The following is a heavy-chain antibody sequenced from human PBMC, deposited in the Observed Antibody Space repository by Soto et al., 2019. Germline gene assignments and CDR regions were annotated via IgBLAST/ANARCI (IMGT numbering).Heavy chain of an antibody. V-gene: IGHV3-33*01. Sequence: QVQLVESGGGVVQPGRSLRLSCAASGFTFSSYGMHWVRQAPGKGLEWVAVIWYDGSNKYYVDSVKGRFTISRDNSKNTLYLQMNSLRAEDTAVYYCARDKDYGGNGFDYWGQGTLVTVSS. CDR2: IWYDGSNK. CDR3: ARDKDYGGNGFDY. D-gene: IGHD4-17*01. CDR1: GFTFSSYG. J-gene: IGHJ4*02.